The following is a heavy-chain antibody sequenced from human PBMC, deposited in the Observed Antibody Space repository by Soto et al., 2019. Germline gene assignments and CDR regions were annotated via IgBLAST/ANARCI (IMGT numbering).Heavy chain of an antibody. Sequence: PGESLQISCEVSGYSFTSHWISWVRQMPGKGLEWMAIINPGDSDTRYSPSFQGHVTVSVDKSINVAYLQWSSLQASDTAMYYCVRPQSSGWYDSWGQGTLVTVSS. CDR2: INPGDSDT. CDR1: GYSFTSHW. J-gene: IGHJ5*02. CDR3: VRPQSSGWYDS. D-gene: IGHD6-19*01. V-gene: IGHV5-51*01.